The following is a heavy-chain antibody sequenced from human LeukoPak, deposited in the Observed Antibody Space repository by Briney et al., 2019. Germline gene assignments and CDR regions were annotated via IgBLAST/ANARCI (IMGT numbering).Heavy chain of an antibody. V-gene: IGHV4-59*12. Sequence: SETLSLTCTVSGGSISSYYWSWIRQPPGKGLEWIGSIYYSGSTYYNPSLKSRVTISVDTSKNQFSLKLSSVTAADTAVYYCARDFGEGYSGYDPNYYFDYWGQGTLVTVSS. D-gene: IGHD5-12*01. CDR3: ARDFGEGYSGYDPNYYFDY. CDR2: IYYSGST. CDR1: GGSISSYY. J-gene: IGHJ4*02.